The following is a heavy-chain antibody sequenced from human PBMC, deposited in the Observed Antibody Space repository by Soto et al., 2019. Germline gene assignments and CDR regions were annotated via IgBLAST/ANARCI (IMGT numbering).Heavy chain of an antibody. CDR2: IYYSGST. Sequence: SETLSLTCTVSGGSISSYYWSWIRQPPGKGLEWIGYIYYSGSTNYNPSLKSRVTISVDTSKNQFSLKLSSVTAADTAVYYCARVVSYYDSSGYDGQFDYWGQGTLVTVSS. J-gene: IGHJ4*02. CDR3: ARVVSYYDSSGYDGQFDY. CDR1: GGSISSYY. V-gene: IGHV4-59*01. D-gene: IGHD3-22*01.